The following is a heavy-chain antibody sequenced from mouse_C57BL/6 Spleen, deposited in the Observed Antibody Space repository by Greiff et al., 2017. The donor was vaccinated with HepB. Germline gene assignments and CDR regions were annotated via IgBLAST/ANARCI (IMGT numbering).Heavy chain of an antibody. V-gene: IGHV1-19*01. CDR2: INPYNGGT. CDR1: GYTFTDYY. CDR3: ARYEYGSRWYFDV. Sequence: VQLQQSGPVLVKPGASVKMSCKASGYTFTDYYMNWVKQSHGKSLEWIGVINPYNGGTSYNQKFKGKATLTVDKSSSTAYMELNSLTSEDSAVYYCARYEYGSRWYFDVWGTGTTVTVSS. J-gene: IGHJ1*03. D-gene: IGHD1-1*01.